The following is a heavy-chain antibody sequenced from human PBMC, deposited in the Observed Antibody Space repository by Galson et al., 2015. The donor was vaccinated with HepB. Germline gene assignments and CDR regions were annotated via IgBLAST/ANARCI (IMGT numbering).Heavy chain of an antibody. CDR1: GFTVSSNY. CDR3: ARVQGFGELWGYFNY. Sequence: SLRLSCAASGFTVSSNYMSWVRQAPGKGLEWVSVIYSGGSTYYADSVKGRLTISRDNSKNTLYLQMNSLRAEDTAVYYCARVQGFGELWGYFNYWGQGTLVTVSS. CDR2: IYSGGST. J-gene: IGHJ4*02. D-gene: IGHD3-10*01. V-gene: IGHV3-66*02.